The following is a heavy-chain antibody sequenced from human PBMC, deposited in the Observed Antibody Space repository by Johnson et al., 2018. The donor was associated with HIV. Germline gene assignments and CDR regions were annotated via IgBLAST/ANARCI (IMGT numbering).Heavy chain of an antibody. CDR2: ISYDGSNK. CDR3: AKGFYSSSSSDAFDI. D-gene: IGHD6-6*01. CDR1: GFTFSSYG. J-gene: IGHJ3*02. V-gene: IGHV3-30*18. Sequence: QVQLLESGGGVVQPGRSLRLSCAASGFTFSSYGMHWVRQAPGKGLEWVAVISYDGSNKYYADSVKGRFTISRDNSKNTLYLQMNSLRAEDTAVYYCAKGFYSSSSSDAFDIWGQGTMVTVSS.